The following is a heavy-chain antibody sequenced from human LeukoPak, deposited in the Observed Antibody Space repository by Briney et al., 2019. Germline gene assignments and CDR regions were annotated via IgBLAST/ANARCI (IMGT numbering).Heavy chain of an antibody. D-gene: IGHD2-2*01. CDR3: AKGGYCSSTSCYVGWFDP. CDR1: GITFSRHA. V-gene: IGHV3-64*04. J-gene: IGHJ5*02. CDR2: ISHNGGTT. Sequence: PGGSLRLSCSASGITFSRHAMHWVRQAPGKGLECVSAISHNGGTTYYADSVKGRFTISRDNSKNTLFLQMNSLRAEDTAVYYCAKGGYCSSTSCYVGWFDPWGQGTLVTVSS.